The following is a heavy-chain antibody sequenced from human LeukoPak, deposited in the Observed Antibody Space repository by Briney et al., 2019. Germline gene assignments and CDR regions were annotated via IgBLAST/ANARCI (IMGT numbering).Heavy chain of an antibody. CDR3: ARGGSSWINWFDP. V-gene: IGHV3-7*03. J-gene: IGHJ5*02. CDR2: IKQDGSEK. CDR1: GFTFSSYW. D-gene: IGHD6-13*01. Sequence: SGGSLRLSCAASGFTFSSYWMSWVRQAPGKGLEWVANIKQDGSEKYYVDSVKGRFTISRDNSKNTLYLQMNSLRAEDTAVYYCARGGSSWINWFDPWGQGTLVTVSS.